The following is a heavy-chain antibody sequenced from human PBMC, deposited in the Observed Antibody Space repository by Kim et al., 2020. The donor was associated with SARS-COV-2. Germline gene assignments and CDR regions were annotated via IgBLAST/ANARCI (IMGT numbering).Heavy chain of an antibody. Sequence: GGSLRLSCAASGFTFSSYAMHWVRQAPGKGLEWVAVISYDGSNKYYADSVKGRFTISRDNSKNTLYLQMNSLRAEDTAVYYCARDLLGIYYDSSIGLGSIGYWGQGTLVTVSS. J-gene: IGHJ4*02. CDR3: ARDLLGIYYDSSIGLGSIGY. D-gene: IGHD3-22*01. CDR2: ISYDGSNK. CDR1: GFTFSSYA. V-gene: IGHV3-30*04.